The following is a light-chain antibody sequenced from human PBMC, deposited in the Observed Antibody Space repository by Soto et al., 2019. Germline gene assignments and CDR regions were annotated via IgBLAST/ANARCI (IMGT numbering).Light chain of an antibody. Sequence: EMVVTQSPATLSVPPGERATLSCRASQDVSSNLAWYQQKPGQAPSLLIYGASTRATGTPARFSGSGSGTEFTLTISSLQSEDYAVYFCQQYIRWPLTFGGGTKVDI. CDR3: QQYIRWPLT. CDR1: QDVSSN. J-gene: IGKJ4*01. CDR2: GAS. V-gene: IGKV3-15*01.